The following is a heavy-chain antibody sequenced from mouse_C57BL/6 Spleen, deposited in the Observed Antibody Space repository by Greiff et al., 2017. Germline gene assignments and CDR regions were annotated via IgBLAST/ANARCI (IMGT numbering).Heavy chain of an antibody. D-gene: IGHD2-12*01. CDR1: GYTFTSYT. J-gene: IGHJ2*01. Sequence: QVQLQQSGAELARPGASVKMSCKASGYTFTSYTMHWVKQRPGQGLELIGYINPSSGYTKYNQKFKDKATLTADKSSSTAYMQLSSLTSEDSAVYYCARPLYYSHFDYWGQGTTLTVSS. V-gene: IGHV1-4*01. CDR2: INPSSGYT. CDR3: ARPLYYSHFDY.